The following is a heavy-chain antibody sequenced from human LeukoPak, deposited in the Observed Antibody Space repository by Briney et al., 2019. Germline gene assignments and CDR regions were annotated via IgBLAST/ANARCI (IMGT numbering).Heavy chain of an antibody. J-gene: IGHJ6*02. Sequence: ASVKVSCKASGYTFTSYGISWVRQAPGQGLEWMGWISAYNGNTNYAQKLQGRVTMTTDTSTSTAYMELRSLRSDDTAVYYCARWVVPAAIPSVMAYHYGMDVWGQGTTVTVSS. CDR3: ARWVVPAAIPSVMAYHYGMDV. CDR1: GYTFTSYG. V-gene: IGHV1-18*01. D-gene: IGHD2-2*01. CDR2: ISAYNGNT.